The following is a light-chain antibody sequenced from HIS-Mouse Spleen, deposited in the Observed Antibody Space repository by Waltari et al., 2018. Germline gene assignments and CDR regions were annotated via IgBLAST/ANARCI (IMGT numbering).Light chain of an antibody. J-gene: IGLJ3*02. CDR1: SSDVAGYNY. CDR3: SSYTSSSTWV. CDR2: EVS. V-gene: IGLV2-14*01. Sequence: QSALTQPASVTGSPGPSLTIPCTGTSSDVAGYNYVSWYQQHPGKAPKLMIYEVSNRPSGVSNRFSGSKSGNTASLTISGLQAEDEADYYCSSYTSSSTWVFGGGTKLTVL.